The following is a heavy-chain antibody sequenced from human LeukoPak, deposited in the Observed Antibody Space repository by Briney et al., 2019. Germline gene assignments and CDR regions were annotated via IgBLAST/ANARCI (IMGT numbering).Heavy chain of an antibody. J-gene: IGHJ6*02. Sequence: SQTLSLSCAISGDSVSSNSAAWNWIRQSPSRGLEWLGRTYYRSKWYNDYAVSVKSRITINPDTSKNQFSLQLNSVTPEDTAVYYCARDRSGSYYGVGGIYGMDVWGQGTTVTVSS. D-gene: IGHD1-26*01. CDR1: GDSVSSNSAA. CDR3: ARDRSGSYYGVGGIYGMDV. V-gene: IGHV6-1*01. CDR2: TYYRSKWYN.